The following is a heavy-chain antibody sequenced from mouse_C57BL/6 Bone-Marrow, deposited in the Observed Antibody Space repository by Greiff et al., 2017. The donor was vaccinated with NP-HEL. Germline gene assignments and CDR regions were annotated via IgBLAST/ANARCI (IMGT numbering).Heavy chain of an antibody. CDR1: GFTFSDYG. Sequence: EVQLVESGGGLVKPGGSLKLSCAASGFTFSDYGMHWVRQAPEQGLEWVAYISSGSSTIYYDDTVKGRFTITRDNAKNTLFLQMTSLRSEDTAMYYCARRRDYYGSSIAYWGQGTLVTVSA. CDR3: ARRRDYYGSSIAY. D-gene: IGHD1-1*01. V-gene: IGHV5-17*01. J-gene: IGHJ3*01. CDR2: ISSGSSTI.